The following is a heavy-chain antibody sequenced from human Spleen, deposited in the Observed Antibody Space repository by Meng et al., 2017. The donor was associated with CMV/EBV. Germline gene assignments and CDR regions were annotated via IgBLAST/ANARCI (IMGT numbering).Heavy chain of an antibody. CDR2: ISYDGSNK. Sequence: GESLKISCAASKFTFGGYAMHWVRQAPGKGLEWVAVISYDGSNKYYGDSVKGRFTISRDNSKNTMYLQMNSLRAEDTAVYYCARDGRSTSNNWFDPWGQGTLVTVSS. D-gene: IGHD2-2*01. CDR1: KFTFGGYA. V-gene: IGHV3-30-3*01. CDR3: ARDGRSTSNNWFDP. J-gene: IGHJ5*02.